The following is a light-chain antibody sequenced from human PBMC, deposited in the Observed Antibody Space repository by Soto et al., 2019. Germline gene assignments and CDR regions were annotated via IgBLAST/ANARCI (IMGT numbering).Light chain of an antibody. CDR1: QSISSW. V-gene: IGKV1-5*03. Sequence: DIQMTQSPSTLSASVGDRVTINCRASQSISSWLAWYQQKPGKAPKLLIYKASSLESGVPSRFSGSGSGTEFTLTISSLQPDDFATYYCQQYNSYAITCGQGTRL. CDR3: QQYNSYAIT. CDR2: KAS. J-gene: IGKJ5*01.